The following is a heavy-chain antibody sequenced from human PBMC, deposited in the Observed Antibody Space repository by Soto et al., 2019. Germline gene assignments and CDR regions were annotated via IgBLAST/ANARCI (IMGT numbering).Heavy chain of an antibody. CDR1: VCSIKISDYG. J-gene: IGHJ4*02. D-gene: IGHD6-6*01. Sequence: SWSXSLAWTFAVCSIKISDYGWGWTRQSPANGLEWIGYIHNSGTSFYNPSIRGRFTVTLDTSRSQFSLTLASVTAADTAVYYCVREERIADNHIDYWGQGIPVTVSS. CDR3: VREERIADNHIDY. V-gene: IGHV4-30-4*01. CDR2: IHNSGTS.